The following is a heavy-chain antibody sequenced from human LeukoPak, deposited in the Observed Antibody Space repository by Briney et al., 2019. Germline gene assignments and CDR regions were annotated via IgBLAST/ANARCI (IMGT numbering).Heavy chain of an antibody. CDR1: GYIFTRFA. D-gene: IGHD4-17*01. CDR2: IETNTGTP. Sequence: ASVKVSCKASGYIFTRFAMNWVRQAPGQGLEWMGWIETNTGTPTYGQGFTGRFVFSLDTSVRTACVQINSLKAEDTAVYYCARDGNGDLDSWGQGTLVTVSS. J-gene: IGHJ5*01. V-gene: IGHV7-4-1*02. CDR3: ARDGNGDLDS.